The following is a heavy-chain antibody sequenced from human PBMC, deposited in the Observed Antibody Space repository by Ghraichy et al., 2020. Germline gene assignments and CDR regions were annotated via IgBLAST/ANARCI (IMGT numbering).Heavy chain of an antibody. D-gene: IGHD6-19*01. CDR2: ISGSGGNT. Sequence: GGSLRLSCAASGFTFSSYAMSWVRQAPGKGLEWVSTISGSGGNTYYADSVKGRFTISRDNSKNTLYLQMNSLRAEDTAVYYCAKPLYTSGWSGADYWGQGTLVTVSS. CDR3: AKPLYTSGWSGADY. CDR1: GFTFSSYA. V-gene: IGHV3-23*01. J-gene: IGHJ4*02.